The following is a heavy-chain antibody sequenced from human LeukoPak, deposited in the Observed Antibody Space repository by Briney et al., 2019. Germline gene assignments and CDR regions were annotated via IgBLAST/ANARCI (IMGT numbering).Heavy chain of an antibody. V-gene: IGHV4-39*01. CDR1: GFTVSSNY. CDR3: ARRRVQDTIFH. CDR2: IYYSGST. J-gene: IGHJ4*02. D-gene: IGHD3-3*01. Sequence: PGGSLRLSCAASGFTVSSNYMSWVRQPPGKGLEWIGSIYYSGSTYYNPSLKSRVTISVDTSKDQFSLKLSSVTAADTAVYYCARRRVQDTIFHWGQGTLVTVSS.